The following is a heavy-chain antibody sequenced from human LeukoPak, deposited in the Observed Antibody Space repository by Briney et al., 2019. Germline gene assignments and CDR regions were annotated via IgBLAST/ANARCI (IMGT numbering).Heavy chain of an antibody. CDR1: GGSISSGGYY. V-gene: IGHV4-31*03. Sequence: SETLSLTCTVSGGSISSGGYYWSWIRQHPGKGLEWIGYIYYSGSTYYNPSLKSRVTISVDTSKNQFSLKLSFVTAADTAVYYCAKGTPLGVWGSYRRGSYFDYWGQGTLVTVSS. J-gene: IGHJ4*02. CDR3: AKGTPLGVWGSYRRGSYFDY. D-gene: IGHD3-16*02. CDR2: IYYSGST.